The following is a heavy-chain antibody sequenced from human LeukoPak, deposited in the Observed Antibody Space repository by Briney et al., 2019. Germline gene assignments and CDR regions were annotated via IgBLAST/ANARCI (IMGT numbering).Heavy chain of an antibody. J-gene: IGHJ5*02. V-gene: IGHV1-18*01. D-gene: IGHD3-22*01. CDR1: GYTFTSYG. Sequence: ASVKVSCKASGYTFTSYGISWVRQAPGQGLEWMGWISAYNGNTNYAQKLQGRVTMTTDTSTSTAYMELRSLRSDDTAVYYCARDPYYDINRYHYYDSSGDNWFDPWGQGTLVTVSS. CDR2: ISAYNGNT. CDR3: ARDPYYDINRYHYYDSSGDNWFDP.